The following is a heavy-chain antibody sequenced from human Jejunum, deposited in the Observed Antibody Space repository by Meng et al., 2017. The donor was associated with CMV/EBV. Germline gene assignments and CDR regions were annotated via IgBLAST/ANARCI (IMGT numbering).Heavy chain of an antibody. V-gene: IGHV3-23*03. CDR1: FSTYV. D-gene: IGHD3-22*01. Sequence: FSTYVMSWVRQPPGKGLEWVSVIFSGGTSTYYADSVKGRFTISRDNSKNTLYLQMNSLGAEDTAVYYCAKHLGVVVYYYYGMDVWGQGTTVTVSS. J-gene: IGHJ6*02. CDR2: IFSGGTST. CDR3: AKHLGVVVYYYYGMDV.